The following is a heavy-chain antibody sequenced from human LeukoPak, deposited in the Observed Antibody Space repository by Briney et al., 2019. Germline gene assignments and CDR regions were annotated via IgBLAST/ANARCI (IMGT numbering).Heavy chain of an antibody. D-gene: IGHD1-1*01. CDR1: GITFTSSA. Sequence: SVKVSCKASGITFTSSAMQWVRQARGQRLEWIGWIVVGSGNTNYAQKFQERVTITRDMSTSTAYMELSSLRSEDTAVYYCAAFQNGHPPPHYWGQGTLVTVSS. J-gene: IGHJ4*02. CDR2: IVVGSGNT. CDR3: AAFQNGHPPPHY. V-gene: IGHV1-58*02.